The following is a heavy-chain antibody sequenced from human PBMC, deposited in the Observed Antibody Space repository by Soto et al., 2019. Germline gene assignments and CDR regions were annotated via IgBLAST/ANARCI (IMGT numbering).Heavy chain of an antibody. CDR3: ASRSIAARRYGMDV. Sequence: PSETRSLTWTVSGGSISSYYWSWIRQPAGKGLEWIGRIYTSGSTNYNPSLKSRVTMSVDTSKNQFSLKLSSVTAADTAVYYCASRSIAARRYGMDVWGQGTTVTVSS. J-gene: IGHJ6*02. D-gene: IGHD6-6*01. CDR2: IYTSGST. CDR1: GGSISSYY. V-gene: IGHV4-4*07.